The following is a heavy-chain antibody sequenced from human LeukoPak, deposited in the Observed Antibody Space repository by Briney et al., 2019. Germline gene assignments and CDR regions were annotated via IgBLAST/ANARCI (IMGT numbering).Heavy chain of an antibody. CDR2: IGSSSNYI. CDR1: GFTFSIYT. V-gene: IGHV3-21*01. J-gene: IGHJ5*01. Sequence: GGPLRLSCAASGFTFSIYTMNWVRQPPGRGLVWVSSIGSSSNYIYSAPPVKGRFTISRDNAKNSLYLQMNSRRAEDTAVYYCARDGWLDSWGQGTLVTVSS. CDR3: ARDGWLDS.